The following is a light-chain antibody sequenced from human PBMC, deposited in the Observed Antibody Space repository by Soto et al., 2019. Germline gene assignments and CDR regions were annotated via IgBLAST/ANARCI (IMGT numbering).Light chain of an antibody. Sequence: EIVLTQSPGTLSLSPGERATLSCRASQSVRSTYLAWYQQKPGQAPRLLIYAASSRATGIPDRFSGSGSGTDFTLTISRLEPEDFGVYYCQQFGSSIPHTFGQGTKLEIK. CDR3: QQFGSSIPHT. J-gene: IGKJ2*01. CDR1: QSVRSTY. V-gene: IGKV3-20*01. CDR2: AAS.